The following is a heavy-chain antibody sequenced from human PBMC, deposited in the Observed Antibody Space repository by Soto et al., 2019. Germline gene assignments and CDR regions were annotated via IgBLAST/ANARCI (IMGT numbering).Heavy chain of an antibody. Sequence: QLQLQESGPGLVKPSETLSLTCTVYGGSISGSSCYWGRLPQPPGKGREGIGSIYESGSTYYNPPLKTRATLSVDTSKNKVSLKLSSVPAVDAVAYYCASEDEATIYSYYDGMDVWGQGTTVTVSS. CDR2: IYESGST. V-gene: IGHV4-39*01. J-gene: IGHJ6*02. D-gene: IGHD5-12*01. CDR3: ASEDEATIYSYYDGMDV. CDR1: GGSISGSSCY.